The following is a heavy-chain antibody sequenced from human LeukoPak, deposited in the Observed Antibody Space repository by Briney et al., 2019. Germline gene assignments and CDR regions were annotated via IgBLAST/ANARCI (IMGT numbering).Heavy chain of an antibody. Sequence: PSETLSLTCAVYGGSFSGYYWSWIRQPPGKGLEWIGEINHSGSTNYNPSLKSRVTISVDTPKNQFSLKLSSVTAADTAVYYCARGRGITIFGVVISPNFDYWGQGTLVTVSS. CDR3: ARGRGITIFGVVISPNFDY. CDR2: INHSGST. D-gene: IGHD3-3*01. CDR1: GGSFSGYY. V-gene: IGHV4-34*01. J-gene: IGHJ4*02.